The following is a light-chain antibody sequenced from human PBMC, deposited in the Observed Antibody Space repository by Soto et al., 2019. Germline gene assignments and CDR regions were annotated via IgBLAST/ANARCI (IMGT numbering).Light chain of an antibody. CDR3: QQYNSYSKT. V-gene: IGKV1-5*01. Sequence: DIQLTQSPSTLSASAGDRLTITCRASQRISSWLAWYQQKPGKAPKLLIFDASSLESGVPSRFSGSGSGTEFTLTISSLQPDDFATYCCQQYNSYSKTFGQGTKVDIK. J-gene: IGKJ1*01. CDR2: DAS. CDR1: QRISSW.